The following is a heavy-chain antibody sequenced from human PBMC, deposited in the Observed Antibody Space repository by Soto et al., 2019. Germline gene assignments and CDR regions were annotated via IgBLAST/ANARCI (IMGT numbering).Heavy chain of an antibody. CDR1: GGTFNSYA. J-gene: IGHJ6*02. Sequence: ASVKVSCKASGGTFNSYAIDWVRQAPGRGLEWMGGIIPIFGTTNYAQKLQGRVKLTADESTRTAYMELSTLRSEDTAVYYCARGTVTGSESNYYYYGMDVWG. CDR3: ARGTVTGSESNYYYYGMDV. CDR2: IIPIFGTT. V-gene: IGHV1-69*13. D-gene: IGHD1-1*01.